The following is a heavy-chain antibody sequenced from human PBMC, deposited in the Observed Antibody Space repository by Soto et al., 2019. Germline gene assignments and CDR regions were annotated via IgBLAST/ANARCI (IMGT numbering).Heavy chain of an antibody. D-gene: IGHD6-13*01. CDR1: GGSISSSNW. CDR3: AGGYSSSWYAVGN. J-gene: IGHJ4*02. CDR2: IYHSGST. V-gene: IGHV4-4*02. Sequence: PSETLSLTCAVSGGSISSSNWWSWVRQPPGKGLESIGEIYHSGSTNYNPSLKSRVTISVDKSKNQFSLKLSSVTAADTAVYYCAGGYSSSWYAVGNWGQGTLDTVSS.